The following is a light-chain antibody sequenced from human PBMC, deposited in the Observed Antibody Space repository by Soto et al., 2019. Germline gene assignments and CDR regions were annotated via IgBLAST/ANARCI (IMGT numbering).Light chain of an antibody. CDR2: DVT. CDR3: SSFTSSITYV. CDR1: SSDVGGYNS. Sequence: SVLTHPASVSGSPGQSITISCTGTSSDVGGYNSVSWYRQDPGKAPKLMTYDVTNRPSGVSNRFSGPKSGNTASLTISGLQAEDEADYYCSSFTSSITYVFGTGTKVTVL. V-gene: IGLV2-14*01. J-gene: IGLJ1*01.